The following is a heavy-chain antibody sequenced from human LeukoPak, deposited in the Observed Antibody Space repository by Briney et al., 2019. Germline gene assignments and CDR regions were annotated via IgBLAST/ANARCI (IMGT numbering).Heavy chain of an antibody. V-gene: IGHV1-69*13. D-gene: IGHD3-22*01. CDR3: AHNYYDSSGYYGGLAFDI. CDR2: IIPIFGTA. J-gene: IGHJ3*02. CDR1: GGTFSSYA. Sequence: SVKVSCKASGGTFSSYAISWVRQAPGQGLEWMGGIIPIFGTANYAQKFQGRVTITADESTSTAYMELSSLRSEDTAVYYCAHNYYDSSGYYGGLAFDIWGQGTMVIVSS.